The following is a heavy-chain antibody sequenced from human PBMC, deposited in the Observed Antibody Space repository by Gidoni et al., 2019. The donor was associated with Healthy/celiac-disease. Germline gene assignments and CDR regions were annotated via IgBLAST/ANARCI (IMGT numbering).Heavy chain of an antibody. CDR2: IWYDGSNK. CDR3: ARDTNYYDILTGYPNY. Sequence: QVQLVESGGGVVQPGRSLRLSCAASGFTFSSYGMHWVRQAPGKGLEWVAVIWYDGSNKYYADSVKGRFTISRDNSKNTLYLQMNSLRAEDTAVYYCARDTNYYDILTGYPNYWGQGTLVTVSS. V-gene: IGHV3-33*01. D-gene: IGHD3-9*01. J-gene: IGHJ4*02. CDR1: GFTFSSYG.